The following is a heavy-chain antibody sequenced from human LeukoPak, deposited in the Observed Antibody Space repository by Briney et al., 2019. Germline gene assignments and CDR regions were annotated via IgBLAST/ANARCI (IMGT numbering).Heavy chain of an antibody. D-gene: IGHD3-22*01. J-gene: IGHJ4*02. CDR2: IYFSGTT. V-gene: IGHV4-59*12. CDR1: GGSISGYY. Sequence: SETLSLTCTVSGGSISGYYWNWIRQPPGKGLEWIGYIYFSGTTYYNPSLKSRVTISVDTSKNQFSLKLSSVTAADTAVYYCAKGYYFDISGYYNAEYWGQGTLVTVSS. CDR3: AKGYYFDISGYYNAEY.